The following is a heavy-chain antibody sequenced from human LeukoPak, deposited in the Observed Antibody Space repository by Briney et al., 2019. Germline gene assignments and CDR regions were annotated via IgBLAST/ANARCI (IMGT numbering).Heavy chain of an antibody. J-gene: IGHJ4*02. CDR1: GFTFSDSY. Sequence: GGSLRLSCAASGFTFSDSYMTWIRQAPGKGLELLSYISGSASDLNYIDCVRGRFTISRDNAKNSLYLHMNSLTVEDTAVYYCSRDPRNNDYWGQGTLVTVSS. V-gene: IGHV3-11*01. CDR3: SRDPRNNDY. CDR2: ISGSASDL.